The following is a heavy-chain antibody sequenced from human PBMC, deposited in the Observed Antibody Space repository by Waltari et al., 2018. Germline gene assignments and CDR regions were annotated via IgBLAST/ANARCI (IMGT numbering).Heavy chain of an antibody. J-gene: IGHJ5*02. Sequence: QVQLQQWGAGLLKPSETLSLTCAVYGGSFSGYYWSWIRQPPGKGLEWIGEINQSGSTNYNPALKSLVTISVDTAKNQFSLKLSAVTAADTAVYYCARARRYCSSTSCYFDPWGQGTLVTVSS. V-gene: IGHV4-34*01. D-gene: IGHD2-2*01. CDR1: GGSFSGYY. CDR3: ARARRYCSSTSCYFDP. CDR2: INQSGST.